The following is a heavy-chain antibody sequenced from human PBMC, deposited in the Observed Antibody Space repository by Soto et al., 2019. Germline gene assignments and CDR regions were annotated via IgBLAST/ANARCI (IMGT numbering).Heavy chain of an antibody. V-gene: IGHV3-20*04. Sequence: GGSLRLSCAASGFTFDDYGMSWVRQAPGKGLEWVSGINWNGGSTGYADSVKGRFTISRDNAKNSLYLQMNSLRAEDTALYYCARAKYYYDSSGYYYYGMDVWGQGTTVTVSS. J-gene: IGHJ6*02. CDR2: INWNGGST. D-gene: IGHD3-22*01. CDR3: ARAKYYYDSSGYYYYGMDV. CDR1: GFTFDDYG.